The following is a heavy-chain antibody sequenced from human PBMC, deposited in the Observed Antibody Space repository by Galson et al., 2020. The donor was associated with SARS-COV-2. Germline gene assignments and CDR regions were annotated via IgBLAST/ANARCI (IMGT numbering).Heavy chain of an antibody. CDR2: IIPIFGTA. CDR1: GGTFSSYA. Sequence: ASVKVSCKASGGTFSSYAISWVRQAPGQGLEWMGGIIPIFGTANYAQKFQGRVTITADESTSTAYMELSSLRSEDTAVYYCARVGGSSWGNAFDIWGQGTMVTVSS. CDR3: ARVGGSSWGNAFDI. D-gene: IGHD6-13*01. J-gene: IGHJ3*02. V-gene: IGHV1-69*13.